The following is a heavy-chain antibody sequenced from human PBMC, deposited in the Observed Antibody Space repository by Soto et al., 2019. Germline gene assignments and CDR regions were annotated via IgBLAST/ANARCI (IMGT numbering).Heavy chain of an antibody. CDR2: INHSGST. J-gene: IGHJ6*02. CDR3: ERGVEADRFYYYGMDV. Sequence: SETLSLTCAVYGGSFSGYYWSWIRQPPGKGLEWIGEINHSGSTNYNPSLKSRVTISVDTSKNQFSLKLSSVTAADTAVYYCERGVEADRFYYYGMDVWGQGTTVTGS. V-gene: IGHV4-34*01. D-gene: IGHD6-13*01. CDR1: GGSFSGYY.